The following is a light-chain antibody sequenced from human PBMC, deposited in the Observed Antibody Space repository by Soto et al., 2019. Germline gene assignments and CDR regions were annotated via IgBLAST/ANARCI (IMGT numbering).Light chain of an antibody. CDR1: QSVSNN. V-gene: IGKV3-15*01. CDR3: QQYNNWLN. CDR2: GAS. J-gene: IGKJ4*01. Sequence: EIVMTQSPATLSVSPGERATLSCRASQSVSNNLAWYQQKPGQAPRLLIYGASTRATGIPARFSGSGSGTEFTLTISSLQSEDFAVYYCQQYNNWLNLGGGTKLDIK.